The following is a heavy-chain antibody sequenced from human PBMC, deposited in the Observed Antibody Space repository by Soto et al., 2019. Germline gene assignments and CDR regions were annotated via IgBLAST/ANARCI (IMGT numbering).Heavy chain of an antibody. Sequence: QLQLQESGPGLVKPSETLSLTCTVSGGSISSSSYYWGWIRQPPGKGLEWIGSIYYSGSTYYNPSVKSRVTISVDTSKNQFSLKLSSVTAADTAVYYCARLTDIVVVVAATPGQHDYWGQGTLVTVSS. CDR3: ARLTDIVVVVAATPGQHDY. D-gene: IGHD2-15*01. CDR2: IYYSGST. V-gene: IGHV4-39*01. J-gene: IGHJ4*02. CDR1: GGSISSSSYY.